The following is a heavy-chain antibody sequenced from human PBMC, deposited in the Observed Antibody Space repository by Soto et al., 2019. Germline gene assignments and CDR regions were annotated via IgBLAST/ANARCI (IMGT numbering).Heavy chain of an antibody. D-gene: IGHD5-12*01. Sequence: QVQLVQSGPEVKKPGASVRVSCKTSGYTFTNYGISWVRQAPGQGLEWLGWVSGYNANTKYGQNFQGRLTLTTDTSTNTAYMDLRSLKSDDTAIYFCAKDARSGSDAWGQGTLVTVSS. CDR3: AKDARSGSDA. CDR1: GYTFTNYG. V-gene: IGHV1-18*04. CDR2: VSGYNANT. J-gene: IGHJ5*02.